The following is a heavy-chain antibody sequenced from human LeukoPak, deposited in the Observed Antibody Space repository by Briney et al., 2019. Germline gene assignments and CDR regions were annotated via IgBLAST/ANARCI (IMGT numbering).Heavy chain of an antibody. CDR2: ISAYNGNT. J-gene: IGHJ4*02. V-gene: IGHV1-18*01. CDR1: GYTFTSYG. Sequence: ASVKVSCKASGYTFTSYGISWVRQAPGQGLEWMGWISAYNGNTNYAQKLQGRVTMTTDTSTSTAYMELRSLRSDDTAVYYCARDSAYSSGWYPYYFDYWGQGTLVTVSS. CDR3: ARDSAYSSGWYPYYFDY. D-gene: IGHD6-19*01.